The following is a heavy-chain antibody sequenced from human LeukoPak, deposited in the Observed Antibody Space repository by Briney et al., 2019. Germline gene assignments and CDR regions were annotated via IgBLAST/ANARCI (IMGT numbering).Heavy chain of an antibody. CDR2: MNPNSGNT. CDR1: GYTFPSYD. V-gene: IGHV1-8*01. J-gene: IGHJ5*02. CDR3: ARVPPGSRSWDYVWGSYRRGGRWFDP. Sequence: ASVKVSCKASGYTFPSYDINWVRQATGQGLEWMGWMNPNSGNTGYAQKFQGRVTMTRNTSISTAYMELSSLRSEDTAVYYCARVPPGSRSWDYVWGSYRRGGRWFDPWGQGTLVTVSS. D-gene: IGHD3-16*02.